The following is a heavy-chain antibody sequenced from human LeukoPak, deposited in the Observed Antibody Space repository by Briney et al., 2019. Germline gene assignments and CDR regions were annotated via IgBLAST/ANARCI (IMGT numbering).Heavy chain of an antibody. CDR1: GYTFTSYG. CDR3: ARDIGDQWELPPDY. D-gene: IGHD1-26*01. CDR2: ISAYNGNT. Sequence: GASVKVSCKASGYTFTSYGTSWVRQAPGQGLEWMGWISAYNGNTNYAQKLQGRVTMTTDTSTSTAYMELRSLRSDDTAVYYCARDIGDQWELPPDYWGQGTLVTVSS. V-gene: IGHV1-18*01. J-gene: IGHJ4*02.